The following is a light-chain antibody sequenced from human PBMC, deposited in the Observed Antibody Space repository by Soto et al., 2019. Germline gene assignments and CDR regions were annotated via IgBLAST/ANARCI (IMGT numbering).Light chain of an antibody. CDR1: QSVTSN. Sequence: EIVLTQSPAILSVSPGERATLSCRASQSVTSNLAWYRQRPGQAPRLLIYDTFRRATGVPARFSGSGSGTEFTLTISSLQSEDFDVYYCPQYNDWPPWTFGQGTKV. V-gene: IGKV3-15*01. J-gene: IGKJ1*01. CDR3: PQYNDWPPWT. CDR2: DTF.